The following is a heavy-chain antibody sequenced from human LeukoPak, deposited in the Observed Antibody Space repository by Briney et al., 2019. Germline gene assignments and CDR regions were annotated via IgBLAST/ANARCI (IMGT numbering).Heavy chain of an antibody. V-gene: IGHV3-21*01. Sequence: PGGSLRLSCAASGFTFSSYSMNWVRQAPGKGLEWVSSISSSSSYIYYADSVKGRFTISRDNAKNSLYLQMNSLRAEDTAVYYCARGGCCSSTSCYLDAMDVWGQGTTVTVSS. CDR2: ISSSSSYI. CDR1: GFTFSSYS. J-gene: IGHJ6*02. CDR3: ARGGCCSSTSCYLDAMDV. D-gene: IGHD2-2*01.